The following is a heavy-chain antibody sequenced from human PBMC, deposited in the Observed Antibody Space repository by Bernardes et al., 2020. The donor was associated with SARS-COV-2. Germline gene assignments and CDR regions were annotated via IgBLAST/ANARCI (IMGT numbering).Heavy chain of an antibody. V-gene: IGHV3-7*01. D-gene: IGHD3-16*01. CDR1: GFTFSSYW. CDR2: IKQDGSEK. J-gene: IGHJ4*02. Sequence: GGSLRLSCAASGFTFSSYWMSWVRQAPGKGLEWVANIKQDGSEKYYVDSVKGRFTISRDNAKNSLYLQMNSLRAEDTAVYYCARDQGAFGGVPPSDWGQGTLVTVSS. CDR3: ARDQGAFGGVPPSD.